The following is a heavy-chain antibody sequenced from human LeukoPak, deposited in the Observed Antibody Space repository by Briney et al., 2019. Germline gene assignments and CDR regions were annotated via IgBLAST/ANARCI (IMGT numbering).Heavy chain of an antibody. Sequence: SETLSLTCAVYGGSFSGYYWSWIRQPPGKGLEWIGEINHSGSTNYNPSLKSRVTISVDTSKNQFSLKLSSVTAADTAVYYCARVGRYQLLGEFDYWGQGTLVTVSS. CDR1: GGSFSGYY. J-gene: IGHJ4*02. CDR3: ARVGRYQLLGEFDY. D-gene: IGHD2-2*01. CDR2: INHSGST. V-gene: IGHV4-34*01.